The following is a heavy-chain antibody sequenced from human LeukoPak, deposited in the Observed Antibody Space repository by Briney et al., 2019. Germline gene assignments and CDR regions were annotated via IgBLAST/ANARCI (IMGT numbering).Heavy chain of an antibody. J-gene: IGHJ4*02. D-gene: IGHD3-22*01. CDR3: AKVRTRYDSSGYVDY. Sequence: KSGGSLRLSCAASGFTFSSYAMSWVRQAPGKGLEWVSAISGSGGSTYYADSVKGRFTISRDNSKNTLYLQMNSLRAEDTAVYYCAKVRTRYDSSGYVDYWGQGTLATVSS. CDR1: GFTFSSYA. CDR2: ISGSGGST. V-gene: IGHV3-23*01.